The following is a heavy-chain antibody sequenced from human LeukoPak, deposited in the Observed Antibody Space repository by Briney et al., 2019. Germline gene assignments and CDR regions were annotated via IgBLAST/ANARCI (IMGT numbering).Heavy chain of an antibody. CDR2: ISYGGSNK. CDR3: ARDPLELDIVVVPRAYHYGMDV. CDR1: GFTFSSYA. Sequence: PGRSLRLSCAASGFTFSSYAMHWVRQAPGKGLEWVAVISYGGSNKYYADSVKGRFTISRDNSKNTLYLQMISLRAEDTAVYYCARDPLELDIVVVPRAYHYGMDVWGQGTTVTVSS. J-gene: IGHJ6*02. D-gene: IGHD2-2*01. V-gene: IGHV3-30*04.